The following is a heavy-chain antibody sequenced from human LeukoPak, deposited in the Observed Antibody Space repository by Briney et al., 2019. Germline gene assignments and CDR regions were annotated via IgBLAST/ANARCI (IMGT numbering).Heavy chain of an antibody. J-gene: IGHJ4*02. CDR3: ARRDYGDLFDY. D-gene: IGHD4-17*01. Sequence: SETLSLTCTVSGGSISSYYWSWIRQPPGKGLEWIGYIYYSGSTNYNPSLKSRVTISVDTSKNQFSLKLSSVTAAYTAVYYCARRDYGDLFDYWGQGTLVTVSS. CDR2: IYYSGST. CDR1: GGSISSYY. V-gene: IGHV4-59*01.